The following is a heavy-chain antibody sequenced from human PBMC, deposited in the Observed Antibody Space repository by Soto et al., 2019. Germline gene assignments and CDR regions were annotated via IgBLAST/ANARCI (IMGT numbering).Heavy chain of an antibody. CDR2: INYSGST. J-gene: IGHJ4*02. V-gene: IGHV4-39*02. CDR3: ARGSSGDKLDY. CDR1: SGSMSSSLNH. Sequence: SETLSLTCIVSSGSMSSSLNHWGWIRQPPGKGLEWIGNINYSGSTYYNPSLQSRVTISVDTSKNQFSLTLSSVTAADTAVYNFARGSSGDKLDYWGQGTLVTVSS. D-gene: IGHD1-26*01.